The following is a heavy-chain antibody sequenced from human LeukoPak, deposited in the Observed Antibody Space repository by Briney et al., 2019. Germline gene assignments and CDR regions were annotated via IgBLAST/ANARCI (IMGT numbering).Heavy chain of an antibody. V-gene: IGHV3-30*18. J-gene: IGHJ4*02. CDR1: GFTFSNYG. D-gene: IGHD2-2*01. Sequence: PGGSLRLSCAGAGFTFSNYGTHWVRQAPGKGLEWLAVISYEGRTMYYADSVKGRFTISRDNSRNTLFLQMNSLSPDDTAVYYCAKEGTAQISTWYDNWGQGTLVTVSS. CDR2: ISYEGRTM. CDR3: AKEGTAQISTWYDN.